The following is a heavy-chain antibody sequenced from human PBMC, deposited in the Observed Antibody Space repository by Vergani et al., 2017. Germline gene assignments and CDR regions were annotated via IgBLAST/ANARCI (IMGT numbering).Heavy chain of an antibody. CDR3: ASWCGWNSGVISSGDY. J-gene: IGHJ4*02. V-gene: IGHV3-48*04. Sequence: VQLVESGGGLVQPGGSLRLSCAASGFTFSSYSMNWVRQAPGKGLEWVSYISSSGSTIYYADSVKGRFTISRDNAKNSLYLQMNSLRAEETAVYYCASWCGWNSGVISSGDYWGQGTLVTVSS. D-gene: IGHD1-7*01. CDR1: GFTFSSYS. CDR2: ISSSGSTI.